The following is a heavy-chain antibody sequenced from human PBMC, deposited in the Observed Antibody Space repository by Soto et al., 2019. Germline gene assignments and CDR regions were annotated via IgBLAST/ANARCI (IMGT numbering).Heavy chain of an antibody. Sequence: SVKVSCKASGGTFGRYSITWVRQAPGHGLEWIGRIIPIFGIASYAQKSQGRVTITADESTSTAYMELSSLRSDDTAVYYCAREDRDRETGLVPAAIDGMDVWGQGTTVTVSS. CDR1: GGTFGRYS. D-gene: IGHD2-2*01. J-gene: IGHJ6*02. CDR2: IIPIFGIA. V-gene: IGHV1-69*13. CDR3: AREDRDRETGLVPAAIDGMDV.